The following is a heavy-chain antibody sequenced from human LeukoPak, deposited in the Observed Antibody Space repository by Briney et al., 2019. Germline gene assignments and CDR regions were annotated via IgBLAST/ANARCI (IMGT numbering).Heavy chain of an antibody. V-gene: IGHV4-4*07. CDR1: GGSISSYY. J-gene: IGHJ3*02. CDR2: IYTSGST. CDR3: ARDGVTTNAFDI. D-gene: IGHD4-17*01. Sequence: SETLSLTCTVSGGSISSYYWSWIRQPAGKGLEWIGRIYTSGSTNYNPSLKSRVTMSVDTSKNHFSLKLSSVTAADTAVYYCARDGVTTNAFDIWGQGTMVTVSS.